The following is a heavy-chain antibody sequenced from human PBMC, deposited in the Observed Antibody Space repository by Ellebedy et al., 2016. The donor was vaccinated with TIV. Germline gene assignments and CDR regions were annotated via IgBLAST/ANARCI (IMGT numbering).Heavy chain of an antibody. D-gene: IGHD2-8*02. Sequence: MPSETLSLTCPVSGGSISSYYWSWIRQPPGKGLEWIGYIYYSGSTNYNPSLKSRVTISVDTSKNQFSLKLSSVTAADTAVYYCARLVKGSFDYWGQGTLVTVSS. CDR1: GGSISSYY. CDR2: IYYSGST. CDR3: ARLVKGSFDY. V-gene: IGHV4-59*12. J-gene: IGHJ4*02.